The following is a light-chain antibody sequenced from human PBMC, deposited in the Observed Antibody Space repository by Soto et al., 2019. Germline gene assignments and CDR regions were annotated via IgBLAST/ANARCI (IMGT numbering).Light chain of an antibody. Sequence: DIQMTQSPSSLSASVGDRVTITCRASQSISNYLNWYQQKPGKAPKILVSAASSLRSGVPSRFPGSGSGTDFTLSISSLQPDDYATSYCQQTYSSPRTFGQGTKVEVK. J-gene: IGKJ1*01. V-gene: IGKV1-39*01. CDR3: QQTYSSPRT. CDR1: QSISNY. CDR2: AAS.